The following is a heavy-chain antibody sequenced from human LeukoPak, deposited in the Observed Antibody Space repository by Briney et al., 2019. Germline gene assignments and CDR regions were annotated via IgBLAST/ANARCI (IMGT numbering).Heavy chain of an antibody. CDR1: GFTFSSYA. V-gene: IGHV3-30-3*01. CDR3: ARDTAAAGTIWYFDL. CDR2: ISYDGSNK. D-gene: IGHD6-13*01. Sequence: PGGSLRLSCAASGFTFSSYAMHWVRQAPGKGLEWVAVISYDGSNKYYADSVKGRFTISRDNSKNTLYLQMNSLRAEDTAVYYCARDTAAAGTIWYFDLWAVAPWSLSPQ. J-gene: IGHJ2*01.